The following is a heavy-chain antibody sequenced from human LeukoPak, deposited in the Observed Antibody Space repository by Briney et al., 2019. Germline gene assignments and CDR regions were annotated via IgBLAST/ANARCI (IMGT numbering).Heavy chain of an antibody. Sequence: SVKVSCKASGGTFSSYAISWVRQAPGQGLEWIGGVNPIFGTTNYAQKFQGRVTTTTDESTATAYMELGDLRSGDTAVYYCARAAPAAIDYFDYWGQGTLVTVSS. V-gene: IGHV1-69*05. D-gene: IGHD2-2*02. CDR1: GGTFSSYA. CDR3: ARAAPAAIDYFDY. CDR2: VNPIFGTT. J-gene: IGHJ4*02.